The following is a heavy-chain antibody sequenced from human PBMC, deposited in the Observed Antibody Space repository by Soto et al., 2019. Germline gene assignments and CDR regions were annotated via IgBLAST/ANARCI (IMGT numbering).Heavy chain of an antibody. CDR1: AGSISSDY. CDR3: ARRHYYGSGSRSYQNYYYYGMDV. CDR2: IYYSGST. J-gene: IGHJ6*02. Sequence: SETLSLTCTVSAGSISSDYWSWIRQPPGKGLEWIGYIYYSGSTNYNPSLKSRVTISVDTSKNQFSLKLSSVTAADTAVYYCARRHYYGSGSRSYQNYYYYGMDVWGQGTTVT. V-gene: IGHV4-59*08. D-gene: IGHD3-10*01.